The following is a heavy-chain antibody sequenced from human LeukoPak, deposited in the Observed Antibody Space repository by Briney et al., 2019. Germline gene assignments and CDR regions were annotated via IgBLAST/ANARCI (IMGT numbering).Heavy chain of an antibody. Sequence: GGSLRLFCAASGFTFDDYGMSWVRQAPGKGLEWVPGINWNGGSTGYADSVKGRFTISRDNAKNSLYLQMNSLRAEDTALYYCARLMVRGATRDYWGQGTLVTVSS. CDR1: GFTFDDYG. D-gene: IGHD3-10*01. J-gene: IGHJ4*02. CDR2: INWNGGST. CDR3: ARLMVRGATRDY. V-gene: IGHV3-20*04.